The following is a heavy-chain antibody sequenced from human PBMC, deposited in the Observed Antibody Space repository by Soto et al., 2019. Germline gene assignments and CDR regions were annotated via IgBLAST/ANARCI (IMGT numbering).Heavy chain of an antibody. CDR1: GHTLINYY. Sequence: QMQLVQSGAEVKKPGASVKVSCKTSGHTLINYYMHWVRQAPGQGLDWLGKIDPSGNGTSYAERFQGRITLTSDTSTKTVYVELSSLRSEDTAIYYCAINYYDSSGYLYWGQGTLVTVSS. CDR3: AINYYDSSGYLY. V-gene: IGHV1-46*01. J-gene: IGHJ4*02. CDR2: IDPSGNGT. D-gene: IGHD3-22*01.